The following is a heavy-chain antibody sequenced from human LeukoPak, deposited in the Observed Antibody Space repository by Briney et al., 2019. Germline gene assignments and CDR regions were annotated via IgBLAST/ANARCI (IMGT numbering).Heavy chain of an antibody. CDR1: RLTFSNYA. Sequence: GGSLTLSCAASRLTFSNYAMTWVRQSPGKGLEWVSSITGSGGTNYADSVKGRFSISRDNSQNTVFLHMNSLRADDTAVYYCTKDPNGDYGGAFDMWGPGTMVTVSS. J-gene: IGHJ3*02. CDR2: ITGSGGT. V-gene: IGHV3-23*01. CDR3: TKDPNGDYGGAFDM. D-gene: IGHD4-17*01.